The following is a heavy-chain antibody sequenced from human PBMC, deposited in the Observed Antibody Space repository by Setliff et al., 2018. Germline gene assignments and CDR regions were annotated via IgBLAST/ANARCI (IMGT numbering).Heavy chain of an antibody. CDR2: IYPGDSIT. Sequence: PGESLKISGKGSGYSFSTCWIGWVRQMPGKGLEWMGIIYPGDSITRYSPSFQGQVTISVDKSINTAYLQWSSLRASDTAIYYCARHPYYYGSGTYLDNNNRWFDPWGQGTLVTVSS. V-gene: IGHV5-51*01. D-gene: IGHD3-10*01. CDR1: GYSFSTCW. CDR3: ARHPYYYGSGTYLDNNNRWFDP. J-gene: IGHJ5*02.